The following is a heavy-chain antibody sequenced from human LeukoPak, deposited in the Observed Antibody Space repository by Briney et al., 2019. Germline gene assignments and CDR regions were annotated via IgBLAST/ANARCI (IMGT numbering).Heavy chain of an antibody. CDR3: ARDHYDSSGYYFGAFDI. V-gene: IGHV3-48*03. J-gene: IGHJ3*02. CDR1: EFTFSSYE. D-gene: IGHD3-22*01. CDR2: ISGSGDTI. Sequence: QTGGSLRLSCAASEFTFSSYEMNWVRQAPGKGLEWVSYISGSGDTIYYADSVKGRFTISRDNSKNTLYLQMNSLRAEDTAVYYCARDHYDSSGYYFGAFDIWGQGTMVTVSS.